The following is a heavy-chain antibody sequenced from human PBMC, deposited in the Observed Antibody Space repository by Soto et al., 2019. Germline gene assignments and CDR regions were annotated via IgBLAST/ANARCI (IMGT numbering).Heavy chain of an antibody. D-gene: IGHD2-15*01. J-gene: IGHJ4*02. V-gene: IGHV3-30-3*01. CDR2: ISYDGSNK. Sequence: QVQLVESGGGVVQPGRSLRLSCAASGFTFSSYAMHWVRQAPGKGLEWVAVISYDGSNKYYADSVKGRFTISRDNSKNTLYLQMNSLRAEDTAVYYCARDAVVPPCCFDSGGQVTLVTVSS. CDR1: GFTFSSYA. CDR3: ARDAVVPPCCFDS.